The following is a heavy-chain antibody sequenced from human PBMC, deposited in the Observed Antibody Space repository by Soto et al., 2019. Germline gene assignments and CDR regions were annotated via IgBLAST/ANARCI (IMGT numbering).Heavy chain of an antibody. CDR1: GYTFTGYY. CDR3: ARDPSGWYVFDGTEYYFDY. V-gene: IGHV1-2*02. Sequence: ASVKVSCKASGYTFTGYYMHWVRQAPGQGLEWMGWINPNSGGTNYAQKFQGRVTMTRDTSISTAYMELSRLRSDDTAVYYCARDPSGWYVFDGTEYYFDYWGQGTLVTVSS. CDR2: INPNSGGT. J-gene: IGHJ4*02. D-gene: IGHD6-19*01.